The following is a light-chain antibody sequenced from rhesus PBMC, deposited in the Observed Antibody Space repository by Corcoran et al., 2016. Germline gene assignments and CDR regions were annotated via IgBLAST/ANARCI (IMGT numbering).Light chain of an antibody. CDR3: MQALQTPYS. CDR2: SVS. V-gene: IGKV2-73*01. CDR1: QSLLHSDGRTY. Sequence: DIVMTQTPPSLPVTPGEPASISCRSSQSLLHSDGRTYLYWYLQKPGQPPRLLIYSVSNRFSGLPDRVSGSGSGTDFTLKISRVESEDVGVYYCMQALQTPYSFGQGTKVEIK. J-gene: IGKJ2*01.